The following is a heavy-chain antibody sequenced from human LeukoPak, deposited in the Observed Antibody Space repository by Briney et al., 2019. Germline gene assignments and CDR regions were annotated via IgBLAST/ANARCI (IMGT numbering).Heavy chain of an antibody. CDR2: IIPIFGTA. J-gene: IGHJ5*02. D-gene: IGHD1-26*01. CDR3: ARGGNSGSHNWFDP. V-gene: IGHV1-69*13. Sequence: ASVKVSCKASGGTFSSYAISWVRQAPGQGLEWMGGIIPIFGTANYARKFQGRVTITADESTSTAYMELSSLRSEDTAVYYCARGGNSGSHNWFDPWGQGTLVTVSS. CDR1: GGTFSSYA.